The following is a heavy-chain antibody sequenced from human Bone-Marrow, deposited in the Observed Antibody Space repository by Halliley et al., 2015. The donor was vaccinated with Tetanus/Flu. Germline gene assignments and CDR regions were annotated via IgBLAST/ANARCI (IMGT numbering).Heavy chain of an antibody. CDR3: ARDKEQLGYYRNSMDV. CDR2: ISSSSSYI. J-gene: IGHJ6*02. V-gene: IGHV3-21*01. CDR1: GFTFSSYS. Sequence: SLRLSCAASGFTFSSYSMNWVRQAPGKGLEWVSSISSSSSYIYYADSLKGRSTISRDNAKTSLYLQMNSLRAEDTAVYYCARDKEQLGYYRNSMDVWGQGTTVTVSS. D-gene: IGHD6-13*01.